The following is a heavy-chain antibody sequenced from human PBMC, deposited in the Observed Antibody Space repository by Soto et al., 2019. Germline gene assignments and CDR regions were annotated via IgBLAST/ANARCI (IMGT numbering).Heavy chain of an antibody. Sequence: QVQLQQWGAGLLKPSETLSLTCAVYGGSFSGYYWSWIRQPPGKGLEWIGEINHSGSTNYNPSLKSQVTIPVDTSKNQCSLKLSSVTAADTAGYYCARVPITIFGVVIRRNAPGWFDPWCQGSLVTVSS. V-gene: IGHV4-34*01. J-gene: IGHJ5*02. CDR1: GGSFSGYY. CDR2: INHSGST. D-gene: IGHD3-3*01. CDR3: ARVPITIFGVVIRRNAPGWFDP.